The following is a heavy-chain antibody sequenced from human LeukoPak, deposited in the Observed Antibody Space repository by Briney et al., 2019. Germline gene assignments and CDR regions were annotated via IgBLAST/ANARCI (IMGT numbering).Heavy chain of an antibody. D-gene: IGHD1-26*01. Sequence: APVKVSCKASGYTFTSYDINWVRQATGQGLEWMGWMNPNSGNTGYAQKFQGRVTITRNTSISTAYMELSSLRSEDTAVYYCARVREDGNNWFDPWGQGTLVTVSS. CDR3: ARVREDGNNWFDP. CDR1: GYTFTSYD. CDR2: MNPNSGNT. J-gene: IGHJ5*02. V-gene: IGHV1-8*03.